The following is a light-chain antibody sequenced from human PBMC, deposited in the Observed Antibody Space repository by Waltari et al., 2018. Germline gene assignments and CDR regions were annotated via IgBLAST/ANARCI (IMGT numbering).Light chain of an antibody. CDR3: AAWDDSLSGPV. J-gene: IGLJ3*02. Sequence: HSVLTLPPSASGTPGPRVTISCFGSGSNIVSNYVYWYQQLPGTAPKLLIYRNNQRPSGVPGLFSSSKSGASASLAIGGRRSEDEADYYCAAWDDSLSGPVFGGGTKLTIL. CDR2: RNN. V-gene: IGLV1-47*01. CDR1: GSNIVSNY.